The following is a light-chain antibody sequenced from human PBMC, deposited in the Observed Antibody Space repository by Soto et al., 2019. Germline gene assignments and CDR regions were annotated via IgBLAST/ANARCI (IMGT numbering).Light chain of an antibody. V-gene: IGKV3-15*01. CDR3: QQYNDWPRT. CDR1: QSVGGN. J-gene: IGKJ1*01. CDR2: GAS. Sequence: EIVMPPSPATLSVSPVQTYTISFXASQSVGGNLAWYQQKPGQAPRLLIYGASTRATGIPARFSGSGSGTEFTLTISSLQSEDFAVYYCQQYNDWPRTFGQGTKVDIK.